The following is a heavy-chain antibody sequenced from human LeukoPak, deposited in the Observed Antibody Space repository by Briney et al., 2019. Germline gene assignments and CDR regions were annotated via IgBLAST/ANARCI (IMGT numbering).Heavy chain of an antibody. CDR3: ARGNVAAAGIHY. D-gene: IGHD6-13*01. Sequence: SGGSLRLSCAASGFTFSSYWMHWVRQAPGKGLVWVSRINGDGSSTSYVDSVMGRFTISRDNAKNTLYLQMNSVRAEDTAVYYCARGNVAAAGIHYWGQGTLVIVSS. J-gene: IGHJ4*02. CDR2: INGDGSST. CDR1: GFTFSSYW. V-gene: IGHV3-74*01.